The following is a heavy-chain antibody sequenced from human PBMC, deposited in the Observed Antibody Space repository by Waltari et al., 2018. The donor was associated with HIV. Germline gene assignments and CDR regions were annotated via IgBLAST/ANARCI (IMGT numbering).Heavy chain of an antibody. CDR3: ARGGCSGRTCYSKSFDL. CDR1: GGGFSSYT. D-gene: IGHD2-15*01. J-gene: IGHJ3*01. CDR2: IIPKFGAT. V-gene: IGHV1-69*01. Sequence: QVQLVQSGAEMKMPESSVKVSCKASGGGFSSYTISWVRQAPGQGLEWMGGIIPKFGATNYAQKFQGRVTSSADESTSTVYLELTSLRPDDTAVFYCARGGCSGRTCYSKSFDLWGQGTRVTVSS.